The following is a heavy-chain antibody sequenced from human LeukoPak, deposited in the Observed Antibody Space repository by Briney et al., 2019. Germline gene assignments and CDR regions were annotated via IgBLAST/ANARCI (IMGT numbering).Heavy chain of an antibody. CDR2: IYYSGST. CDR3: ARELGYYDY. V-gene: IGHV4-39*02. CDR1: GGSISSSSYY. Sequence: PSETLSLTCTVSGGSISSSSYYWGWIRQPPGKGLEWIGSIYYSGSTYYNPSLKSRVTISVDTSKTQFSLKLSSLTAADTAVYYCARELGYYDYWGRGALVTVSS. J-gene: IGHJ4*02.